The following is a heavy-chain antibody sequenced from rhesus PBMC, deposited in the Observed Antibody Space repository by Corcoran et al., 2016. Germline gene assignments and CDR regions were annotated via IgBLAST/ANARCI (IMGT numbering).Heavy chain of an antibody. Sequence: QVQLVQSGAEVKKPGSSVKVSCKSSGYTFTDSYIHWVRQAPRQGIEWMGWINPYSGNTKYAQKFQGRVTVTRDTSTSTAYMELSSLRSEDTAVYYCTRSAGRDWYFDLWGPGTPITISS. CDR2: INPYSGNT. V-gene: IGHV1S2*01. CDR3: TRSAGRDWYFDL. D-gene: IGHD1-44*01. CDR1: GYTFTDSY. J-gene: IGHJ2*01.